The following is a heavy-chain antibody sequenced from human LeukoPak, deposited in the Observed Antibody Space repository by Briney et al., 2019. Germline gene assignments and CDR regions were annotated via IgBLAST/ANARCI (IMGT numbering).Heavy chain of an antibody. J-gene: IGHJ4*02. Sequence: GESLKISCKGSGYSFTSYWIGWVRQMPGKGLEWMGIIYPGDSDTRYSPSFQGQVTISADKSISTAYLQWSSLMASDTAMYYCARSIFYCSGGSCYSGRFDYWGQGTLVTVSS. D-gene: IGHD2-15*01. CDR3: ARSIFYCSGGSCYSGRFDY. CDR2: IYPGDSDT. V-gene: IGHV5-51*01. CDR1: GYSFTSYW.